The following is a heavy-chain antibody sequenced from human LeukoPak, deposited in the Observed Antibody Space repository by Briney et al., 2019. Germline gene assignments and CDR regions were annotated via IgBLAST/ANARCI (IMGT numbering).Heavy chain of an antibody. D-gene: IGHD1-26*01. CDR1: GGSISSSTYY. CDR2: IYYSGST. V-gene: IGHV4-39*07. J-gene: IGHJ1*01. Sequence: SETLSLTCTASGGSISSSTYYWDWIRQPPGKGLEWIGSIYYSGSTYYNPSLKSRVTISVDTSKNQFSLKLTSVTAADTAVYYCARDRWELLIKAPGTEYFQHWGQGTLVTVSS. CDR3: ARDRWELLIKAPGTEYFQH.